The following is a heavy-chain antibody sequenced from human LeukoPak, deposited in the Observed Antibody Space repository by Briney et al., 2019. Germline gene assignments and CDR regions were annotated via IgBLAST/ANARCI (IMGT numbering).Heavy chain of an antibody. Sequence: SETLSLTCTVSGGSISSYYWSWIRQPTGKGLEWIGYIYYSGSTNYNPSLKSRVTISVDTSKNQFSLKLSSVTAADTAVYYCARAGGYCSGGSCYSVDYWGQGTLVTVSS. CDR2: IYYSGST. V-gene: IGHV4-59*01. J-gene: IGHJ4*02. CDR3: ARAGGYCSGGSCYSVDY. CDR1: GGSISSYY. D-gene: IGHD2-15*01.